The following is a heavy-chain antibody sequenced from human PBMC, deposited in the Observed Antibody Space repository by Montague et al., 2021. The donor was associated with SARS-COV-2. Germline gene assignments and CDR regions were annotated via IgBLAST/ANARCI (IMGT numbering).Heavy chain of an antibody. J-gene: IGHJ4*02. D-gene: IGHD3-10*01. V-gene: IGHV4-39*02. Sequence: SDTLSLTRSVSSGSIISSGYYWGWIRQPPGKELEWIGNIYYSGTTYYNPSLQSRGTISVDTSKNHLSLRLSSVTAADTAVYFCARGMIRGVTTPFDYWGQGSQVTGSS. CDR3: ARGMIRGVTTPFDY. CDR2: IYYSGTT. CDR1: SGSIISSGYY.